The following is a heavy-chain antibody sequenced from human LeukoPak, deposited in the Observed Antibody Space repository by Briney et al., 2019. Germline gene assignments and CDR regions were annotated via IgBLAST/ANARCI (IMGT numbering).Heavy chain of an antibody. CDR3: ARDMDCSSTSCLEYYYYYYMVV. D-gene: IGHD2-2*01. J-gene: IGHJ6*03. Sequence: GASVKVSCKASGYTFTGYYMHWVRQAPGQGLEWMGWINPNSGGTNYAQKFQGRVTMTRDTSISTAYMELSRLRSDDTAVYYCARDMDCSSTSCLEYYYYYYMVVWGKGTTVTVSS. CDR1: GYTFTGYY. CDR2: INPNSGGT. V-gene: IGHV1-2*02.